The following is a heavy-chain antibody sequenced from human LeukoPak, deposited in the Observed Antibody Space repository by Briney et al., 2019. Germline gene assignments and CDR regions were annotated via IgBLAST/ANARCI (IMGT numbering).Heavy chain of an antibody. CDR3: AREGQQLATWYYGMDV. CDR1: GFTFSSYE. D-gene: IGHD6-13*01. V-gene: IGHV3-48*03. J-gene: IGHJ6*04. CDR2: ISSSGSTI. Sequence: GGSLRLSCAASGFTFSSYEMNWVRQAPGKGLGWVSYISSSGSTIYYADSVKGRFTISRDNAKNSLYLQMNSLRAEDTAVYYCAREGQQLATWYYGMDVWGKGTTVTVSS.